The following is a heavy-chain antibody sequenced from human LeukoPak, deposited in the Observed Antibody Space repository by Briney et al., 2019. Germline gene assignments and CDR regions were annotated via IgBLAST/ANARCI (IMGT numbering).Heavy chain of an antibody. Sequence: PSETLSLTCAVSGYSISSGYYWGWFRQPPGKGLEWIGSFYHSGSTYYNPSLKSRVTISVDTSKNQFSLKLSSVTAADTAVYYCSCSMVRGFIISQFDYWGQGTLVTVS. V-gene: IGHV4-38-2*01. CDR1: GYSISSGYY. CDR2: FYHSGST. D-gene: IGHD3-10*01. J-gene: IGHJ4*02. CDR3: SCSMVRGFIISQFDY.